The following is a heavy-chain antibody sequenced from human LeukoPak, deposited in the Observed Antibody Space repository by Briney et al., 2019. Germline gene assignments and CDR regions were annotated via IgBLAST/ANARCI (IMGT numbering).Heavy chain of an antibody. CDR3: ARDPGVRGVIIIPWFDP. J-gene: IGHJ5*02. D-gene: IGHD3-10*01. CDR1: GFTFSSYA. V-gene: IGHV3-30-3*01. Sequence: GGSLRLSCAASGFTFSSYAMHWVRQAPGKGLEWVAVISYDGSNKYYADSVKGRFTISRDNSKSTLYLQMNSLRAEDTAVYYCARDPGVRGVIIIPWFDPWGQGTLVTVSS. CDR2: ISYDGSNK.